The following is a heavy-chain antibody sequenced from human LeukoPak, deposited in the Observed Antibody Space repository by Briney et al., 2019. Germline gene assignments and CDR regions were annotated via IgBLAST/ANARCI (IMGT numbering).Heavy chain of an antibody. D-gene: IGHD6-6*01. CDR2: ISYDGSNK. J-gene: IGHJ4*02. CDR1: GFTFSSYA. CDR3: AKFGSSGLQGY. V-gene: IGHV3-30-3*01. Sequence: PGRSLRLSCAASGFTFSSYAMHWVRQAPGKGLEWVAVISYDGSNKYYADSVKGRFTISRDNSKNTLYLQMNSLRAEDTAVYYCAKFGSSGLQGYWGQGTLVTVSS.